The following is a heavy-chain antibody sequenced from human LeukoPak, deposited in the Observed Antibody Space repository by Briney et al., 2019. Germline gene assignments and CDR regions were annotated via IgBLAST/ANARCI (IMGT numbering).Heavy chain of an antibody. CDR1: GDSISSYY. CDR3: ARLRSIAGSSYYYYYGMDV. CDR2: IYYSGST. Sequence: PSETLSLTCTVSGDSISSYYWSWIRQPPGKGLEWIGYIYYSGSTNYNPSLKSRVTISVDTSKNQFSLKLSSVTAADTAVYYCARLRSIAGSSYYYYYGMDVWGQGTTVTVSS. D-gene: IGHD2-21*01. V-gene: IGHV4-59*01. J-gene: IGHJ6*02.